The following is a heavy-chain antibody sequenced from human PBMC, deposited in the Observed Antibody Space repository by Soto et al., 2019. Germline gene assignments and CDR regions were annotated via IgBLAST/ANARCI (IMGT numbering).Heavy chain of an antibody. CDR3: ARDQGNYGDYVGYFDY. V-gene: IGHV3-33*01. CDR1: GFTFSSYG. CDR2: IWYDGSNK. J-gene: IGHJ4*02. D-gene: IGHD4-17*01. Sequence: QVQLVESGGGVVQPGRSLRLSCAASGFTFSSYGMHWVRQAPGKGLEWVAVIWYDGSNKYYADSVKGRFTISRDNSKNTLYLQMNSLRAEDTALYYCARDQGNYGDYVGYFDYWGQGTLVTVSS.